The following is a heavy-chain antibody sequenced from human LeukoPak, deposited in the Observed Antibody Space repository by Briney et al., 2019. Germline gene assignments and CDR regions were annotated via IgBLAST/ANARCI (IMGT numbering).Heavy chain of an antibody. J-gene: IGHJ4*02. D-gene: IGHD3-22*01. CDR2: ISWNSGSI. CDR3: AKVQIPYYYDSSGYCPFDY. V-gene: IGHV3-9*01. Sequence: GGSLRLSCAASGFTFDDSAMHWVRQAPGKGLEWVSGISWNSGSIGYADSVKGRFTISRDNAKNSLYLQMNSLRAEDTALYYCAKVQIPYYYDSSGYCPFDYWGQGTLVTVSS. CDR1: GFTFDDSA.